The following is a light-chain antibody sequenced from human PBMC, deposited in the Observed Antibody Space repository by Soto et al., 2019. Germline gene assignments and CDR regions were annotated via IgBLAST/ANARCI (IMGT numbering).Light chain of an antibody. Sequence: QPVLTQPSSASETPGQRVSISCSGSSSNIGTNYVYWYQQLPGTAPQLLIYRNNQRPSGVPDRFSGSKSGTSASLAISGLRSEDEADYYCAAWDDSLSGPVFGGGTKLTVL. V-gene: IGLV1-47*01. J-gene: IGLJ3*02. CDR2: RNN. CDR1: SSNIGTNY. CDR3: AAWDDSLSGPV.